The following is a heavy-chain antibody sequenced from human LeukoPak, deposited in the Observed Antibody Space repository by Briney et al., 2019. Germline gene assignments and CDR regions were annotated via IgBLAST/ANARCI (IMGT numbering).Heavy chain of an antibody. Sequence: GGSLRLSCAASGFTFSSYAMSWVRQAPGKGLEWVSAISGSGGSTYYADSVKGRFTISRDNSKSTLYLQMNSLRAEDTAVYYCAKDGDIVLMVYGNFDYWGQGTLVTVSS. V-gene: IGHV3-23*01. CDR2: ISGSGGST. D-gene: IGHD2-8*01. CDR3: AKDGDIVLMVYGNFDY. CDR1: GFTFSSYA. J-gene: IGHJ4*02.